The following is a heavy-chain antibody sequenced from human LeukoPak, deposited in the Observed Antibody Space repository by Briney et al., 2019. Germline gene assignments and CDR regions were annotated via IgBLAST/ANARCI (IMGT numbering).Heavy chain of an antibody. CDR1: GGSFSGYY. Sequence: SETLSLTCAVYGGSFSGYYWSWIRQPPGKGLEWIGEINHSGSTNYNPSLKSRVTISVDTSKNQFSLKLSSVTAADTAVYYCARYLDIAAAGTYFTPYYYYGVDVWGQGTTVTVSS. CDR3: ARYLDIAAAGTYFTPYYYYGVDV. J-gene: IGHJ6*02. D-gene: IGHD6-13*01. CDR2: INHSGST. V-gene: IGHV4-34*01.